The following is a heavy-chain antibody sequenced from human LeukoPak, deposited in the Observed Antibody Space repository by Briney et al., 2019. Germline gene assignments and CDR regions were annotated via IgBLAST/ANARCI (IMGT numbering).Heavy chain of an antibody. CDR3: ARYCSSTSCYYEDYGMDV. J-gene: IGHJ6*02. CDR2: ISSSSSYI. D-gene: IGHD2-2*01. CDR1: GFTFSSYS. V-gene: IGHV3-21*01. Sequence: PGGSLRLSCAASGFTFSSYSMNWVRQAPGKGLEWVSSISSSSSYIYYADSVKGRLTISRDNAKNSLYLQMNSLRAEDTAVYYCARYCSSTSCYYEDYGMDVWGQGTTVTVSS.